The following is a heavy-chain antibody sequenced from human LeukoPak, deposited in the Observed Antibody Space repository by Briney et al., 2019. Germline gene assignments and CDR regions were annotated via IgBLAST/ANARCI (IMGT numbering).Heavy chain of an antibody. V-gene: IGHV4-30-2*01. Sequence: SQTLSLTCTVSGGSISSGGYYWSWIRQPPGKGLEWIGYIYHSGSTYYNPSLKSRVTISVDRSKNQFSLKLSSVTAADTAVYYCARGIYSSSWSDAFDIWGQGTMVTVSS. D-gene: IGHD6-13*01. CDR3: ARGIYSSSWSDAFDI. CDR1: GGSISSGGYY. CDR2: IYHSGST. J-gene: IGHJ3*02.